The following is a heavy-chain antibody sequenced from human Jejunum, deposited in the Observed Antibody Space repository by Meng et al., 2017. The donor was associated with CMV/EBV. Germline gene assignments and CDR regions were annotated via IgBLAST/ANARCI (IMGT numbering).Heavy chain of an antibody. V-gene: IGHV3-30*02. CDR1: GFTFSRSG. D-gene: IGHD2/OR15-2a*01. CDR3: AKNRDGIDS. Sequence: VSLVGAVGGLVLPVGSLRLSCVTSGFTFSRSGMHWVRQAPGKPLEWVSFIHYAWDGQYYADSVKGRFTISRDDSRNTVYLQMNSLTTEDTAVYYCAKNRDGIDSWGQGTLVTVSS. CDR2: IHYAWDGQ. J-gene: IGHJ4*02.